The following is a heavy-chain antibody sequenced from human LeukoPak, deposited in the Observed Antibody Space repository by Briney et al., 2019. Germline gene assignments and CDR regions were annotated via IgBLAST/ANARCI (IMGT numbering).Heavy chain of an antibody. CDR1: GFTFSSYW. CDR2: IKQDGSEK. D-gene: IGHD3-3*01. CDR3: ARVGYDFWSGYYIPYYFDY. V-gene: IGHV3-7*01. J-gene: IGHJ4*02. Sequence: GGSLRLSCAASGFTFSSYWMSWVRQAPGKGLEWVANIKQDGSEKYYVDSVKGRFTISRDNAKNSLYLQMNSLRAEDTAVYYCARVGYDFWSGYYIPYYFDYWGQGTLVTVSS.